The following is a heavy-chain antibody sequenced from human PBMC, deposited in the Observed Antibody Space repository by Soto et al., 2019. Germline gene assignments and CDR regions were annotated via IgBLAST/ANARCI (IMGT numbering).Heavy chain of an antibody. Sequence: QITLQESGPTLVKPTQTLTLTCTFSGFSFTTAGVAVGWIRQTPGGALEWLTLIYYNDDRRFSPSLKTRLTITGDTSKNQVVLSLTNVDPGDTATYFCEHSDGGYEIIYFDFWGQGIPVTVSS. CDR2: IYYNDDR. CDR3: EHSDGGYEIIYFDF. CDR1: GFSFTTAGVA. V-gene: IGHV2-5*01. J-gene: IGHJ4*02. D-gene: IGHD5-12*01.